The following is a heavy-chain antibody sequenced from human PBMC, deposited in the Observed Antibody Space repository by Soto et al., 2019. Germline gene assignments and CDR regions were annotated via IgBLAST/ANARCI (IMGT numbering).Heavy chain of an antibody. J-gene: IGHJ2*01. D-gene: IGHD1-1*01. CDR2: INHSGST. V-gene: IGHV4-34*01. Sequence: PGKGLEWIGEINHSGSTNYNPSLKSRVTISVDTSKNQFSLKLSSVTAADTAVYYCARLYTTVFFQAEDGIRDVRSVSAFLLNRSSDL. CDR3: ARLYTTVFFQAEDGIRDVRSVSAFLLNRSSDL.